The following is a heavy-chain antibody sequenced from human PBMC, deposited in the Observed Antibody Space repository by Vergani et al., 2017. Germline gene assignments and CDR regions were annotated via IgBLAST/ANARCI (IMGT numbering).Heavy chain of an antibody. V-gene: IGHV4-39*01. CDR3: ARVRGDNWYFDL. CDR2: INCVWRP. J-gene: IGHJ2*01. CDR1: GGSINPSSSF. Sequence: QLQLQESGPGLVKPSETLSLICTVSGGSINPSSSFWGWFRQSPGKGLEWIGSINCVWRPSYIPSLQRRAPVFVDTSKNQFSLNLNPVPAADTAVYYCARVRGDNWYFDLWGRGTLVTVSS. D-gene: IGHD3-16*01.